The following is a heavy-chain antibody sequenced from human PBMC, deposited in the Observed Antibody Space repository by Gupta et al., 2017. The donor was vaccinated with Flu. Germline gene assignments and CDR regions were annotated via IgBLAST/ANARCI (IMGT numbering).Heavy chain of an antibody. Sequence: EVQLLESGGGLVQPGGSLRLSCAASGFTFSSYAMSWVRQAPGKGLEWVSAISGSGGSTYYADSVKGRFTISRDNAKNTLYLQMNSLRAEDTAVYYCAKDPAYQPLPSQTWGQGTLVTVSS. CDR1: GFTFSSYA. J-gene: IGHJ5*02. CDR3: AKDPAYQPLPSQT. V-gene: IGHV3-23*01. CDR2: ISGSGGST. D-gene: IGHD2-2*01.